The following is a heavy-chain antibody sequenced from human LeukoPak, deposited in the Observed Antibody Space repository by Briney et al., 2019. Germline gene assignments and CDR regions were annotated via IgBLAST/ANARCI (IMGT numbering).Heavy chain of an antibody. CDR3: ANEIRPNDY. V-gene: IGHV3-23*01. CDR2: ISISGSKT. J-gene: IGHJ4*02. Sequence: GGSLRLSCAASEFDFSSHAMTLVRQAPGKGLEWVSAISISGSKTYYADSVKGRFTISRDNSKNTLYLQMNSLRAEDTAVYYCANEIRPNDYWGQGTQVTVSS. D-gene: IGHD4-17*01. CDR1: EFDFSSHA.